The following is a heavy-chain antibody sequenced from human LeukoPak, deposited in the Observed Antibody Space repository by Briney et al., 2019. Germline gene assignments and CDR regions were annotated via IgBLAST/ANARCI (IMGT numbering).Heavy chain of an antibody. D-gene: IGHD3-22*01. CDR1: GFTFSSYG. V-gene: IGHV3-30*18. CDR3: AKDSHYYDFSGRDYFDY. Sequence: GGSLRLSCAASGFTFSSYGMHWVRQAPGKGLEWVAVISYDGSNKYYADSVKGRFTISRDNSKNTLYLQMNSLRAGDTAVYYCAKDSHYYDFSGRDYFDYWGQGTLVTVSS. J-gene: IGHJ4*02. CDR2: ISYDGSNK.